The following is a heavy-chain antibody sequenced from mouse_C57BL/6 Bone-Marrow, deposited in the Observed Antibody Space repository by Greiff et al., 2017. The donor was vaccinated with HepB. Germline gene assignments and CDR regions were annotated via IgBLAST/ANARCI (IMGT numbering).Heavy chain of an antibody. D-gene: IGHD2-4*01. J-gene: IGHJ2*01. V-gene: IGHV1-64*01. CDR3: TRRGIYDYALYY. Sequence: QVQLQQPGAELVKPGASVKFSCKASGYPFTSYWMHWVKQRPGQGLEWIGMIHPNSGSTNYNEKFKSKATLTVDKSSSTAYMQLSSLTSEDSAVYYCTRRGIYDYALYYWGQGTTLTVSS. CDR2: IHPNSGST. CDR1: GYPFTSYW.